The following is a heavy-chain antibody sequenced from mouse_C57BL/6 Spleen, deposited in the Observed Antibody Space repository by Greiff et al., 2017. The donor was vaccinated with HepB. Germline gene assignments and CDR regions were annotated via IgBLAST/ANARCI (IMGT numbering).Heavy chain of an antibody. J-gene: IGHJ2*01. Sequence: EVQLVESGGGLVKPGGSLKLSCAASGFTFSSYTMSWVRQTPEKRLEWVATISGGGGNTYYPDSVKGRFTISRDNAKNTLYLQMSSLRSEDTALYYCARSYYFDYWGQGTTLTVSS. CDR1: GFTFSSYT. CDR3: ARSYYFDY. CDR2: ISGGGGNT. V-gene: IGHV5-9*01.